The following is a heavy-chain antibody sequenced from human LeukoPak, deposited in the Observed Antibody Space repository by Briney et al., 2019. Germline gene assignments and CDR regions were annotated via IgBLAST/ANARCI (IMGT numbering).Heavy chain of an antibody. CDR3: ARKTRNNDRLV. J-gene: IGHJ4*02. Sequence: SETLSLTCTVSGGSISSGDYYWSWIRQPPGKGLEWIGYIYYSGSTYYNPSLKSRVTISVDTSKNQFSLKLSSVTAADTAVYYCARKTRNNDRLVWGQGTLVTVSS. CDR2: IYYSGST. V-gene: IGHV4-30-4*02. D-gene: IGHD1-1*01. CDR1: GGSISSGDYY.